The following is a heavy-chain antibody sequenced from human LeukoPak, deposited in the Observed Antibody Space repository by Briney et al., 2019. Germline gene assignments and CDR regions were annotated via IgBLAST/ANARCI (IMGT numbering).Heavy chain of an antibody. J-gene: IGHJ3*02. CDR3: ARDPNGDYIGAFEI. D-gene: IGHD4-17*01. CDR1: GFTFSSYA. V-gene: IGHV3-23*01. Sequence: GGSLRLPCAASGFTFSSYAMMWLRQAPGKGLEWVSAISGAGDTTLYADSVKGRFTISRDNSKNTLYLQMSSLRAEDTAVYYCARDPNGDYIGAFEIWGQGTMVTVSS. CDR2: ISGAGDTT.